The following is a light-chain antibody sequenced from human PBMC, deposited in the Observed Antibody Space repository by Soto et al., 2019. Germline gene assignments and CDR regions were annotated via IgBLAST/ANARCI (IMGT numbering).Light chain of an antibody. Sequence: DIQMTQSPSSLSASVGDRVTITCRASQSITTYLNWYRQKPGKAPKLLIYAASSLQSGVPSRFSGSGSGTEFTLTISSLQPDDFATYYCQQYNRYSWTFGQGTKVDIK. J-gene: IGKJ1*01. V-gene: IGKV1-39*01. CDR1: QSITTY. CDR3: QQYNRYSWT. CDR2: AAS.